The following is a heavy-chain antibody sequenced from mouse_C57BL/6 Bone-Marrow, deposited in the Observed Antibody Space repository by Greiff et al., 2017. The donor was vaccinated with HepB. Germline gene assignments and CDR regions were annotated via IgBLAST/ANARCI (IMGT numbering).Heavy chain of an antibody. D-gene: IGHD1-1*01. J-gene: IGHJ1*03. Sequence: VQLQQPGAELVKPGASVKLSCKASGYTFTSYWMQWVKQRPGQGLEWIGEIDPSDSYTNYNQKFKGKATLTVDTSSSTAYMQLSSLTSEDSAVYYCASHYYGSSLNWYFDVWGTGTTVTVSS. CDR2: IDPSDSYT. CDR1: GYTFTSYW. V-gene: IGHV1-50*01. CDR3: ASHYYGSSLNWYFDV.